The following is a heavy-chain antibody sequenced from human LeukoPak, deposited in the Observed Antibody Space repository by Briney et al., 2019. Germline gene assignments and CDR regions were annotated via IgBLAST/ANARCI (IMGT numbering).Heavy chain of an antibody. V-gene: IGHV3-23*01. CDR3: AKAYGSGSYPHNFDY. J-gene: IGHJ4*02. Sequence: QPGGSLRLSCAASGFTFSSYAMSWVRQAPGRGLEWVSAISGSGGSTYYADSVKGRFTISRDNSKNTLYLQMNSQRAEDTAVYYCAKAYGSGSYPHNFDYWGQGTLVTVSS. CDR2: ISGSGGST. CDR1: GFTFSSYA. D-gene: IGHD3-10*01.